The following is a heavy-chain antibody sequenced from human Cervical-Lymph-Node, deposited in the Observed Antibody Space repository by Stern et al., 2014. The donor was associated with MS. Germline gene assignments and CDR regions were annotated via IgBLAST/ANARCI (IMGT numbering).Heavy chain of an antibody. D-gene: IGHD3-3*01. CDR2: ISVYNGNT. CDR3: AREIYDFWSGYSPYGMDV. CDR1: GYTFSNYG. V-gene: IGHV1-18*01. Sequence: VQLEESGAEVKKPGASVKVSCKASGYTFSNYGITWVRQAPGQGLEWMGWISVYNGNTNYAQKLQGRVTMTRDTSTNTAYMELRSLRSDDTAVYYCAREIYDFWSGYSPYGMDVWGQGTTVTVSS. J-gene: IGHJ6*02.